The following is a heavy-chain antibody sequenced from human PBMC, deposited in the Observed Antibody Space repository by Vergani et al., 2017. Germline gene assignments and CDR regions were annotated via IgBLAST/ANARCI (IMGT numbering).Heavy chain of an antibody. CDR2: INHSGST. V-gene: IGHV4-34*01. CDR3: ASLGGYSSSSPTYYYYMDV. CDR1: GGSFSGYY. D-gene: IGHD6-6*01. J-gene: IGHJ6*03. Sequence: QVQLQQWGAGLLKPSETLSLTCAVYGGSFSGYYWSWIRQPPGKGLEWIGEINHSGSTNYNPSLKSRVTISVDTSKNKFSLKLSSVTAADTAVYYCASLGGYSSSSPTYYYYMDVWGKGTTVTVSS.